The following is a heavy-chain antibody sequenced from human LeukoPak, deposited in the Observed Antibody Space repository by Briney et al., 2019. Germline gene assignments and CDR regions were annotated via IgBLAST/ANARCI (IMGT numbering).Heavy chain of an antibody. Sequence: SETLSLTCTVSGGSISSSSYYWGWIRQPPGKGLEWIGSIYYSGSTYYNPSLKSRVTISVDTSKNQFSLKLSSVTAADTAVYYCASQGSGYEIDYWGQGTLVTVSS. V-gene: IGHV4-39*01. J-gene: IGHJ4*02. CDR3: ASQGSGYEIDY. CDR2: IYYSGST. D-gene: IGHD3-22*01. CDR1: GGSISSSSYY.